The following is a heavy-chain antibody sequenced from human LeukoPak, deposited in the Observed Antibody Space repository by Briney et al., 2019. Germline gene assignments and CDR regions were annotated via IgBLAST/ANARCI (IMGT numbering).Heavy chain of an antibody. CDR2: MNPNSGNT. CDR1: GYTFTSYD. V-gene: IGHV1-8*01. D-gene: IGHD2-21*02. J-gene: IGHJ4*02. Sequence: ASVKVSCKTSGYTFTSYDINWVRQATGQGLEWRGWMNPNSGNTGYAQKFQGRVTMTRNTSISTAYMELSSLRSEDTAVYYCARGSWTALRCGVDCFSDYWGQGTLVTVSS. CDR3: ARGSWTALRCGVDCFSDY.